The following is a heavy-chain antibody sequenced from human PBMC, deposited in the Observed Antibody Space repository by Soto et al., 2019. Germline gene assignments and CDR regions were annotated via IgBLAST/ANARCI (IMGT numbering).Heavy chain of an antibody. CDR1: GFSLSTSGVG. CDR3: AHRRAYCSGGSCSWSRNWYFDL. Sequence: QITLKESGPPLVKPTQTLTLTCTFSGFSLSTSGVGVGWIRQPPGKALEWLALIYWDDDKRYSPSLKSRLTITTDTSKNQVVLTMTNMDPVDTATYYCAHRRAYCSGGSCSWSRNWYFDLWGRGTLVTVSS. J-gene: IGHJ2*01. V-gene: IGHV2-5*02. CDR2: IYWDDDK. D-gene: IGHD2-15*01.